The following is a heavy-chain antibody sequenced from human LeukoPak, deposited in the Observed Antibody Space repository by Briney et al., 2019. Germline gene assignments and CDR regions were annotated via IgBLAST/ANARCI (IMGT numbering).Heavy chain of an antibody. CDR3: AKANAYYPSCSDY. Sequence: GGSLRLSFAASGFTFSSYAMSWVRQAPGKGLEWVSAISGSGGSTYYADSVKGRFTISRDNSKNTLYLQMNSLRAEDTAVYYCAKANAYYPSCSDYWGQGTLVTVSS. CDR1: GFTFSSYA. D-gene: IGHD2-2*01. CDR2: ISGSGGST. J-gene: IGHJ4*02. V-gene: IGHV3-23*01.